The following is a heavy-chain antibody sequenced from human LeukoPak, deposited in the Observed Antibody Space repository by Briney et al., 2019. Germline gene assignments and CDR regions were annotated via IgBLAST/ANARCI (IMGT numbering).Heavy chain of an antibody. V-gene: IGHV3-11*04. CDR1: GFTFSDYY. J-gene: IGHJ4*02. CDR2: ISSSGSTM. D-gene: IGHD3-22*01. CDR3: ARGTFYYDKGYFDY. Sequence: GGSLRLSCAASGFTFSDYYMSWIRQAPGKGLEWVSYISSSGSTMYYADSVKGRFTFSRDNAKNSLFLQMNSLRAEDTAVYYCARGTFYYDKGYFDYWGQGTLVTVSS.